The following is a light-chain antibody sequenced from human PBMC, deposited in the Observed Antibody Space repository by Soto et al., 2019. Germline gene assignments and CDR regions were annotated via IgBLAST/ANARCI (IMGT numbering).Light chain of an antibody. CDR3: SSFTTSSHVV. V-gene: IGLV2-14*03. J-gene: IGLJ2*01. CDR1: SSDIGADNS. Sequence: QSALTQPASVSGSPGQSITISCTGTSSDIGADNSVSWYQQHPGKAPQLMIYAVSHRPSRVFSRFSGSKSGNTISLTISGIQAEDEADYYCSSFTTSSHVVFGGGTKLTVL. CDR2: AVS.